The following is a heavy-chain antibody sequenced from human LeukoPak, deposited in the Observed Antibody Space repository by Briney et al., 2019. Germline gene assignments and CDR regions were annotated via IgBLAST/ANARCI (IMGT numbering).Heavy chain of an antibody. CDR3: ATSMALGVPFDY. J-gene: IGHJ4*02. D-gene: IGHD3-10*01. Sequence: SETLSLTCTVSGASISSSRYYWRWVRRPPGKGLERIGSIYYSGSTCYNPSLKSRVTTSVDTTKNQFSLKLSSVTAADTAVYYCATSMALGVPFDYWGQGTLVTVSS. CDR1: GASISSSRYY. V-gene: IGHV4-39*07. CDR2: IYYSGST.